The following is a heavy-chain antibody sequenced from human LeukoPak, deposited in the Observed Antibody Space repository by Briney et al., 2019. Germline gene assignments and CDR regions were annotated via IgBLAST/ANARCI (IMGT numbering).Heavy chain of an antibody. J-gene: IGHJ4*02. CDR2: FGTRSTSV. Sequence: GGSLRLSCTASGFTFSGYSMNWIRQAPGKGLEWVSSFGTRSTSVYHAGSVKGRFAISRDNAKNSLYLQMNSLRAEDTAVYYCRGYSYGLSFDYWGQGTLVTVSS. CDR1: GFTFSGYS. V-gene: IGHV3-21*01. CDR3: RGYSYGLSFDY. D-gene: IGHD5-18*01.